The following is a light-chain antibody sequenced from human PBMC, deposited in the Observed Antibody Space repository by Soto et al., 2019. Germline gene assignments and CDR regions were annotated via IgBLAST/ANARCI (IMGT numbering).Light chain of an antibody. CDR1: QSISNW. J-gene: IGKJ4*01. V-gene: IGKV1-5*01. CDR3: QHYESYGLP. Sequence: QMSQLPSTLSASVGDRVTITCRASQSISNWLAWYQQKPGKAPNLLIYDASSLESGVPSRFSGSGSGTEFTLTISSLQPDDFATYYCQHYESYGLPFGGGTKVAIK. CDR2: DAS.